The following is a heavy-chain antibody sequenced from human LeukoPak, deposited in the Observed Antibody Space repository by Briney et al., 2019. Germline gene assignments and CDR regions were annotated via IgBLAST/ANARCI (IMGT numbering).Heavy chain of an antibody. V-gene: IGHV3-74*01. CDR2: INIDGSST. CDR1: GFTFSSYW. Sequence: PGGSLRLSCAASGFTFSSYWMHLLGQAPGKGLVWVSRINIDGSSTTYADSVEGRFTIPRDNAKNTLFLQMNSLRTQDTAVYYCARASDQQLVSPRYWGQGTLVTVSS. D-gene: IGHD6-13*01. CDR3: ARASDQQLVSPRY. J-gene: IGHJ4*02.